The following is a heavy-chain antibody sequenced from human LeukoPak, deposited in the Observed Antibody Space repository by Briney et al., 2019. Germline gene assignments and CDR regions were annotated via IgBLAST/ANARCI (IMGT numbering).Heavy chain of an antibody. D-gene: IGHD3-22*01. CDR2: VFYSGTT. Sequence: SETLSLTCTVSGGSVSSNNYYWTWLRQPPGMGLQWIGTVFYSGTTYYNPSLKSRVTISVDTSKNQFSLKLSSVTAADTAVYYCASIYDSSGYPDNWFDPWGQGTLVTVSS. V-gene: IGHV4-39*07. J-gene: IGHJ5*02. CDR3: ASIYDSSGYPDNWFDP. CDR1: GGSVSSNNYY.